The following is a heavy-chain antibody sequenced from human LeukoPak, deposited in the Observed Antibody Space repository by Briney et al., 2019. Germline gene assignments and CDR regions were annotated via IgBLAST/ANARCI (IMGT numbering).Heavy chain of an antibody. D-gene: IGHD6-6*01. CDR3: TRDPRHFDS. J-gene: IGHJ5*01. CDR2: ISGSGHDI. CDR1: GFTFSDSY. V-gene: IGHV3-11*04. Sequence: GGSLRLSCAASGFTFSDSYMTWVRQAPGKGVEWIAYISGSGHDINYSDSVKGRFTISRDNAKNSLYLQMSSLRVEDTAVYYCTRDPRHFDSCGQGTLVTVSS.